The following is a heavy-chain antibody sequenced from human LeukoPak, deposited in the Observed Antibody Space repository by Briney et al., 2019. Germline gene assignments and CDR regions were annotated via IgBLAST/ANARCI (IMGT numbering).Heavy chain of an antibody. V-gene: IGHV3-30*04. CDR2: IGSDGSKK. J-gene: IGHJ4*02. CDR1: GFMFSDHA. D-gene: IGHD5/OR15-5a*01. Sequence: GRSLRLSCVASGFMFSDHAFHWVRQSPDKGLEWVALIGSDGSKKYYADSVQGRFTVSRENSKNTLFLQMNTLRADDTAVYFCARQMTSTRLFDSWGQGPLVTVSS. CDR3: ARQMTSTRLFDS.